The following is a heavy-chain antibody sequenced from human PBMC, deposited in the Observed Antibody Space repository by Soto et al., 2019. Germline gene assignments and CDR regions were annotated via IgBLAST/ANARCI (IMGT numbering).Heavy chain of an antibody. CDR1: GFTFSSYA. D-gene: IGHD3-10*01. CDR2: ISGSGGST. Sequence: EVQLLESGGGLVQPGGSLRLSCAASGFTFSSYAMSWVRQAPGKGLEWVSAISGSGGSTYYADSVKGRFAISRDNSKNTLYLQMNSLRAEDTAVYYCAKSGGVGEYYFDYWGQGTLVTVSS. J-gene: IGHJ4*02. V-gene: IGHV3-23*01. CDR3: AKSGGVGEYYFDY.